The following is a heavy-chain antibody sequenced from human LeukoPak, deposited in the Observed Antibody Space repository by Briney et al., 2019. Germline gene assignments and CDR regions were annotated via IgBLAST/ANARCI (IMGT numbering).Heavy chain of an antibody. D-gene: IGHD3-10*02. CDR3: AKCSAGYYNDAFDI. CDR1: GFTFDNYA. CDR2: ISGGGAKR. V-gene: IGHV3-23*01. J-gene: IGHJ3*02. Sequence: GGSLRLSCAASGFTFDNYAMNWVRQAPGKGLEWVSYISGGGAKRHYSDSVKGRFTISRDNPKNTPYLQINNLRAEDTAMYYCAKCSAGYYNDAFDIWGRGTMVTVSS.